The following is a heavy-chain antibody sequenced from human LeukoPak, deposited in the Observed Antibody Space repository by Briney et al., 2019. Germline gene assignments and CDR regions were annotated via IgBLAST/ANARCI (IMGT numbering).Heavy chain of an antibody. Sequence: GGSLRLSCAASGFTFSSYWMSWVRQAPGKGLEWVANIKQDGSEKYYVDSVKGRFTISRDNAKNSLYLQMNSLRAEDTAVYYCARGPLYCSGGSCYPYYYYMDVWGKGTTVTVSS. D-gene: IGHD2-15*01. CDR2: IKQDGSEK. V-gene: IGHV3-7*01. J-gene: IGHJ6*03. CDR3: ARGPLYCSGGSCYPYYYYMDV. CDR1: GFTFSSYW.